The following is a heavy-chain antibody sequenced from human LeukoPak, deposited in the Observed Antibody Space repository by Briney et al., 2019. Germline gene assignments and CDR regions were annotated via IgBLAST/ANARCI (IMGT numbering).Heavy chain of an antibody. CDR1: GYSFTSYW. CDR2: IYPGDSDT. D-gene: IGHD2-2*01. CDR3: ARHLGYCSSTSCPRAWFDP. Sequence: GESLKIFCKGSGYSFTSYWIGWVRQMPGKGLEWMGIIYPGDSDTRYSPSFQGQVTISADKSISTAYLQWSSLKASDTAMYYCARHLGYCSSTSCPRAWFDPWGQGTLVTVSS. V-gene: IGHV5-51*01. J-gene: IGHJ5*02.